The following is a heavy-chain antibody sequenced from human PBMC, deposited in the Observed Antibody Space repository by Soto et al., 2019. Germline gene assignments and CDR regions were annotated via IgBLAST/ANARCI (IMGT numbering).Heavy chain of an antibody. CDR1: GFTFTSSA. CDR3: AAEAAYYSDSSGGGRDV. D-gene: IGHD3-22*01. J-gene: IGHJ6*02. V-gene: IGHV1-58*01. Sequence: QMQLVQSGPEVKKPGTSVKVSCKASGFTFTSSAVQWVRQARGQRLEWIGWIVVGSGNTNYAQKFQERVTITRDMSTRTAYMELSSLRSEDTSVYYCAAEAAYYSDSSGGGRDVWGQGTTVTVSS. CDR2: IVVGSGNT.